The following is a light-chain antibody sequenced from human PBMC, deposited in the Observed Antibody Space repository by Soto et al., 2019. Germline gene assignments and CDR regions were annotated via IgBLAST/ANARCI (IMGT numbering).Light chain of an antibody. V-gene: IGLV2-14*03. J-gene: IGLJ2*01. CDR3: SSYTGSTTLVI. CDR1: SSDVGGYNY. Sequence: QSALTQPASVSGSPGQSITISCTGTSSDVGGYNYVSWYQQHPGKAPKLMIYDVSNRPSVVSNRFSGSRSGNTASLTISGLQAEDEAHYYCSSYTGSTTLVIFGGGTKLTVL. CDR2: DVS.